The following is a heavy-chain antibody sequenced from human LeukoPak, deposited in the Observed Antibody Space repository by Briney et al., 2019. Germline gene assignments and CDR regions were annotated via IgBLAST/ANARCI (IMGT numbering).Heavy chain of an antibody. V-gene: IGHV1-69*05. CDR1: GGTFSSYA. CDR2: IIPIFGTA. D-gene: IGHD6-13*01. Sequence: GASVKVSCKASGGTFSSYATSWVRQAPGQGLEWMGRIIPIFGTANYAQKFQGRVTITTDESTSTAYMELSSLRSEDTAVYYCARDLRSSWLDYWGQGTLVTVSS. CDR3: ARDLRSSWLDY. J-gene: IGHJ4*02.